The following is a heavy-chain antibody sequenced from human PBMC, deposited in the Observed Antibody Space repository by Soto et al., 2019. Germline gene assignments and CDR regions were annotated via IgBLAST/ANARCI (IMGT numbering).Heavy chain of an antibody. J-gene: IGHJ5*02. Sequence: GGSLRLSCAASGFAFSGPAMYCVRQASGHGPAWVGRIRSKGRNYATEYAAWVKGRFTISRDDSKNTAYLQLNSLQTEDTAVYYCTRDLFSYDYSGILWFDPWGQGTLVTFSS. V-gene: IGHV3-73*01. CDR3: TRDLFSYDYSGILWFDP. D-gene: IGHD3-16*01. CDR2: IRSKGRNYAT. CDR1: GFAFSGPA.